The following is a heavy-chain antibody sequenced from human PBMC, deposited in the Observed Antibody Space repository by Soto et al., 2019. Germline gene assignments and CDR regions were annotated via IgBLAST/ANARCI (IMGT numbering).Heavy chain of an antibody. Sequence: ASVKVSCKASGYTFTSYAMHWVRQAPGQRLEWMGWINAGNGNTKYSQKFQGRVTITRDTSASTAYMELSSLRSEDTAVYYFARDKVVGAIRFYYGMDVWGQGTPVTVSS. D-gene: IGHD1-26*01. CDR3: ARDKVVGAIRFYYGMDV. CDR1: GYTFTSYA. V-gene: IGHV1-3*01. J-gene: IGHJ6*02. CDR2: INAGNGNT.